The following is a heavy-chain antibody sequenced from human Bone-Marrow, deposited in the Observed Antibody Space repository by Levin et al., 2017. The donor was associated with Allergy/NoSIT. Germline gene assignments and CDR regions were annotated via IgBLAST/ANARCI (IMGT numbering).Heavy chain of an antibody. CDR2: IYYTGST. CDR1: GASISGAYY. V-gene: IGHV4-30-4*01. CDR3: ARGGGSYHYYGMAV. J-gene: IGHJ6*02. Sequence: RSSETLSLTCNVSGASISGAYYWNWIRQAPGQGLEWLGYIYYTGSTYYNPSLKSRVTISSDTSKTQFSLSLTSVTAADTAVYYCARGGGSYHYYGMAVWGQGTTVTVSS. D-gene: IGHD3-16*02.